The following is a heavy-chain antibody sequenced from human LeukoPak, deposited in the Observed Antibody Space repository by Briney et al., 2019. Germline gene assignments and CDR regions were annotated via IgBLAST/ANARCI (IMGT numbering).Heavy chain of an antibody. CDR3: ARALHCSSTSCYWFDP. V-gene: IGHV4-34*01. CDR2: INHSGST. Sequence: PSETLSLTCAVYGGSFSGYYWSWIRQPPGKGLEWIGEINHSGSTNYNSSLKSRVTISVDTSKNQFSLKLSSVTAADTAVYYCARALHCSSTSCYWFDPWGQGTLVTVSS. CDR1: GGSFSGYY. D-gene: IGHD2-2*01. J-gene: IGHJ5*02.